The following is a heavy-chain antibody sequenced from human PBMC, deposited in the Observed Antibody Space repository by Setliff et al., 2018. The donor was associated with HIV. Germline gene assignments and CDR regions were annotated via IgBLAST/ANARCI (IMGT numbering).Heavy chain of an antibody. V-gene: IGHV4-4*07. D-gene: IGHD4-17*01. J-gene: IGHJ4*02. CDR2: VSSRGDT. CDR1: DSGTYY. Sequence: PSETLSLTCTVSDSGTYYWSWIRQPAGKGLEWIGRVSSRGDTNYNPSLESRVTMSVDTSKNQFSLKLTSVTASDTAVYYCARAAAGNTGPFDLWGQGSPVTVSS. CDR3: ARAAAGNTGPFDL.